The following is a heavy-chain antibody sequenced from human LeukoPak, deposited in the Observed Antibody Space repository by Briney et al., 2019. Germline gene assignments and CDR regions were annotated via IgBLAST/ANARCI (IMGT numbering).Heavy chain of an antibody. V-gene: IGHV1-2*02. CDR3: ARVVYYYDSSGYYYYFDY. CDR2: INPNSGGT. CDR1: GYTFTGYY. Sequence: GASVKVSCKASGYTFTGYYMHWVRQAPGQGLEWMGWINPNSGGTNYAQKFQGRVTMTRDTSISTAYMELRSLRSDDTAVYYCARVVYYYDSSGYYYYFDYWGQGTLVTVSS. D-gene: IGHD3-22*01. J-gene: IGHJ4*02.